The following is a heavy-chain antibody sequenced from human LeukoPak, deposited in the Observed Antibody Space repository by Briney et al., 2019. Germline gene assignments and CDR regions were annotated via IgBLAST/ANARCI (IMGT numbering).Heavy chain of an antibody. CDR3: AKDLANSWTIDY. Sequence: QSGRSLRLSCAASGFTFSTFSMYWVRQAPGKGLEWVALISHSGSEKYYADSVEGRFTISRDNSRNTLYLQMNSLRVEDTAFYYCAKDLANSWTIDYWGQGTLVTVSS. J-gene: IGHJ4*02. V-gene: IGHV3-30-3*01. CDR2: ISHSGSEK. CDR1: GFTFSTFS. D-gene: IGHD1-1*01.